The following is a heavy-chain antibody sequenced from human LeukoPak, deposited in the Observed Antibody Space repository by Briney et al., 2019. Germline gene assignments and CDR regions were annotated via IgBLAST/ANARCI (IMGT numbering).Heavy chain of an antibody. Sequence: ASVKVSCKASGYTLARYYMHWVRQAPGQGLEWMGIINPSGGSTDYAQKFQGRVTMTRDTSTSTVYMELSSLGSEDTAVYYCARGHVRYSSGWSVDYWGQGTLVTVSS. CDR2: INPSGGST. CDR3: ARGHVRYSSGWSVDY. J-gene: IGHJ4*02. D-gene: IGHD6-19*01. CDR1: GYTLARYY. V-gene: IGHV1-46*01.